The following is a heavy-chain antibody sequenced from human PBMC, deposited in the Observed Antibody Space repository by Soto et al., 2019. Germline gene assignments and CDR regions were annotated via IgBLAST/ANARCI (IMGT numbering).Heavy chain of an antibody. CDR1: GFTFSSYA. CDR2: ISGGGGST. CDR3: AKDRTVTTFLPYFDY. Sequence: GGSLRLSCTASGFTFSSYAMNWVRQAPGKGLEWVSAISGGGGSTYYAESVKGRFTISRDNSKNTLYLQMKSLRAEDTAVYYCAKDRTVTTFLPYFDYWGQGTLVTVSS. D-gene: IGHD4-17*01. V-gene: IGHV3-23*01. J-gene: IGHJ4*02.